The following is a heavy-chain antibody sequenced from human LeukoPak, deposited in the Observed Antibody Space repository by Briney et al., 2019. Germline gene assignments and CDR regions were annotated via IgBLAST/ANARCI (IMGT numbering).Heavy chain of an antibody. J-gene: IGHJ6*02. D-gene: IGHD2-2*01. Sequence: PGGSLRLSCAASGFTFSSSDIHWVRQAPGKGLEWVSSISSSSSYIYYADSVKGRFTISRDNAKNSLYLQMNSLRAEDTAVYYCARDRRLGYCSSTSCYEDYYYGMDVWGQGTTVTVSS. CDR2: ISSSSSYI. V-gene: IGHV3-21*01. CDR3: ARDRRLGYCSSTSCYEDYYYGMDV. CDR1: GFTFSSSD.